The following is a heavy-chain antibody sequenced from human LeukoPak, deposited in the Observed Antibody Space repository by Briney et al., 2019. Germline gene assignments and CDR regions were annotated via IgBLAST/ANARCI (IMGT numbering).Heavy chain of an antibody. Sequence: PGWSLRLSCAASGFTFSSYAMHWVRQAPDKGLEWVAVISYDGSNKYYADSVKGRFTISRDNSKNTLYLQMNSLRAEDTAVYYCARDQEGIVVVPAAINYYYYGMDVWGKGTTVTVSS. CDR1: GFTFSSYA. J-gene: IGHJ6*04. CDR3: ARDQEGIVVVPAAINYYYYGMDV. D-gene: IGHD2-2*02. V-gene: IGHV3-30*04. CDR2: ISYDGSNK.